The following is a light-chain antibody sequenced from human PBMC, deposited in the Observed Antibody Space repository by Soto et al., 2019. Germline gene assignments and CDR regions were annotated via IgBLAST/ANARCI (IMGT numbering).Light chain of an antibody. V-gene: IGKV3-15*01. Sequence: EIVMTQSPATLSVSPGERATLSCRASQSVSSNLAWYHQKPGQAPRLLIYGASTRATGIPARFSGTGSGTEFTLPISSLQSEDFAVYYCQQYNNWPLTFGGGTKVEIK. CDR3: QQYNNWPLT. J-gene: IGKJ4*01. CDR2: GAS. CDR1: QSVSSN.